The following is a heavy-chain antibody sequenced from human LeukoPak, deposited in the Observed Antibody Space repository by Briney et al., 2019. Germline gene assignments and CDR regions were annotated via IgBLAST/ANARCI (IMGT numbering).Heavy chain of an antibody. V-gene: IGHV1-69*04. J-gene: IGHJ4*02. D-gene: IGHD3-10*01. CDR3: ARGRYYGSGTYYLDAAY. CDR1: GGTLNNYA. Sequence: SVKDSCMASGGTLNNYAINWVPHAPRQRVEWRGRIIPLLGVPTYAQRFQGRVTITADISTTTAYMKLSSLRSEDTAVYYCARGRYYGSGTYYLDAAYWGQGTLVTVSS. CDR2: IIPLLGVP.